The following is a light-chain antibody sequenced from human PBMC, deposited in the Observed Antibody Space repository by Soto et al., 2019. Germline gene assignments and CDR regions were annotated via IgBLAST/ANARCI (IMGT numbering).Light chain of an antibody. V-gene: IGKV3-15*01. CDR1: QSVSRN. J-gene: IGKJ2*01. CDR3: QQYGDWPPDT. Sequence: EVVLTQSPATLSVSPGDRATLSCRASQSVSRNLAWYQQKPGQAPRLLIYGASTRATCVPARFSGRGSGTEFTLSISSLQSEDFAVYYCQQYGDWPPDTFGQGTKLEI. CDR2: GAS.